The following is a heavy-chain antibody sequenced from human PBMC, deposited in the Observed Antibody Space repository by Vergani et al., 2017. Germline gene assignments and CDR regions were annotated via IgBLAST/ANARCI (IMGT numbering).Heavy chain of an antibody. CDR2: ISAYNGNT. V-gene: IGHV1-18*01. Sequence: QVQLVQSGAEVKKPGASVKVSCKASGYTFTSYGISWVRQAPGQGLEWMGWISAYNGNTNYAQKLQGRVTMTTDTSTSTAYMELNSLRAEDTAVYYCAKSVAVAGWDAFDIWGQGTMVTVSS. CDR3: AKSVAVAGWDAFDI. CDR1: GYTFTSYG. J-gene: IGHJ3*02. D-gene: IGHD6-19*01.